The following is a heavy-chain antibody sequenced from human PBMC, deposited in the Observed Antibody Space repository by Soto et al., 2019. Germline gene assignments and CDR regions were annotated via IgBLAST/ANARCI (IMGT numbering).Heavy chain of an antibody. D-gene: IGHD6-25*01. Sequence: EVQLVKSGGGLVQPGGSLRLSCAASGFTLSDNWIHWVRRVPGKGLVWVSRTNSDGSSVTYADSVKGRFTLSRDNAKYTWFLQMDSLRVEDTAMYYCVRAPEQRPFDYWGQGTLVTVSS. CDR3: VRAPEQRPFDY. CDR1: GFTLSDNW. V-gene: IGHV3-74*03. CDR2: TNSDGSSV. J-gene: IGHJ4*02.